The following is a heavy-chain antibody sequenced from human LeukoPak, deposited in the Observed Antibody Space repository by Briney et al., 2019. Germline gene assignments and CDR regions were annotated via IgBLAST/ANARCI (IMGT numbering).Heavy chain of an antibody. J-gene: IGHJ4*02. CDR3: ARDRGLQWLDY. V-gene: IGHV4-59*01. CDR1: GGSISSYY. Sequence: PSETLSLTCTVSGGSISSYYWSWVRQPPGKGLEWIGYIYYSGSTNYNPSLKSRVTISVDTSMNQFSLKLSSVTAADTAVYYCARDRGLQWLDYWGQGTLVTVPS. CDR2: IYYSGST. D-gene: IGHD6-19*01.